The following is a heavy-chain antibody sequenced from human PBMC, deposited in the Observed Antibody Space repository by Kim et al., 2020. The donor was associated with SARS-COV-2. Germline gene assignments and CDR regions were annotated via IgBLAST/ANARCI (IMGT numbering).Heavy chain of an antibody. CDR3: ARGTDSSSSDY. D-gene: IGHD6-13*01. V-gene: IGHV4-34*01. Sequence: TNYNPSLKSRVTISVDTSKNQFSLKLSSVTAADTAVYYCARGTDSSSSDYWGQGTLVTVSS. CDR2: T. J-gene: IGHJ4*02.